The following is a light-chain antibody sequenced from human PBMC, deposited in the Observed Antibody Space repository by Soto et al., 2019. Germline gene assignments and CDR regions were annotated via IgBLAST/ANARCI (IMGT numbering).Light chain of an antibody. CDR1: QAIRSD. J-gene: IGKJ4*01. CDR2: AAS. CDR3: LQDYNYPLT. Sequence: AIQMTQSPSSLSASVGDRLTITCRASQAIRSDLGWFQQKPGKAPKLLIYAASNLQSGVPSRFSGRGSGTDFTLTISSLQPEDFATYYCLQDYNYPLTFGGGTKVQIK. V-gene: IGKV1-6*01.